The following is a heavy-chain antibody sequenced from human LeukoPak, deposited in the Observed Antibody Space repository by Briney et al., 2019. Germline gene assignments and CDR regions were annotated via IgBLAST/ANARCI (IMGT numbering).Heavy chain of an antibody. J-gene: IGHJ4*02. CDR2: ISAYNGNT. Sequence: GASVKVSCKASGGTFSSYAISWVRQAPGQGLEWMGWISAYNGNTNYAQKLQGRVTMTTDTSTSTAYMELRSLRSDDTAVYYCARDASLGPYYFDYWGQGTLVTVSS. CDR3: ARDASLGPYYFDY. CDR1: GGTFSSYA. V-gene: IGHV1-18*01. D-gene: IGHD3-10*01.